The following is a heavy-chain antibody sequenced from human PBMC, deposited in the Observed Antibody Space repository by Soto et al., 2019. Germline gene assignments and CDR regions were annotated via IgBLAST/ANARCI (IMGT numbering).Heavy chain of an antibody. CDR1: GFTFRSYT. Sequence: GGSLRLSCAASGFTFRSYTMNWVRQAPGKGLDLVSFISSSNSDTFYAVSVKGRFTISRDNAKNLVVLQMNTLRAEDTALYYCSRVLDPTVTSHYYYYGLDVWGPGTAVTVSS. J-gene: IGHJ6*02. CDR3: SRVLDPTVTSHYYYYGLDV. D-gene: IGHD4-4*01. V-gene: IGHV3-21*06. CDR2: ISSSNSDT.